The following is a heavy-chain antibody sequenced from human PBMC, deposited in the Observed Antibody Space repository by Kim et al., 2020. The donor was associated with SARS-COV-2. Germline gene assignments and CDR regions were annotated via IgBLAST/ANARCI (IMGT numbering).Heavy chain of an antibody. V-gene: IGHV3-21*01. CDR1: GFTFSSYS. J-gene: IGHJ6*02. CDR3: ARPSIAALYYYGMDV. CDR2: ISSSSSYI. Sequence: GGSLRLSCAASGFTFSSYSMNWVRQAPGKGLEWVSSISSSSSYIYYADSVKGRFTISRDNAKNSLYLQMNSLRAEDTAVYYCARPSIAALYYYGMDVWGQGTTVTVSS. D-gene: IGHD6-6*01.